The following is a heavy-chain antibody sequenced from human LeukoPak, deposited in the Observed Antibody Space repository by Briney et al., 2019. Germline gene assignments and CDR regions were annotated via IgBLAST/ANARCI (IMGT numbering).Heavy chain of an antibody. CDR1: GFTFSSYG. D-gene: IGHD1-1*01. Sequence: PGGSLRLSCAASGFTFSSYGMHWVRQAPGKGLEWVTFIRSDGSNKYYADSVKGRFTISRDISKNTLYLQMNSLRAEDTAVYYCAKGTGKSTLNWFDSWGQGTLVTVSS. J-gene: IGHJ5*01. V-gene: IGHV3-30*02. CDR2: IRSDGSNK. CDR3: AKGTGKSTLNWFDS.